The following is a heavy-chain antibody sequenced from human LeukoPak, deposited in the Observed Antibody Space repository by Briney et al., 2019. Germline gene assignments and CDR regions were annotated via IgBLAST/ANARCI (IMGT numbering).Heavy chain of an antibody. CDR2: IKQDGSEK. D-gene: IGHD3-22*01. J-gene: IGHJ4*02. Sequence: GGSLRLSRAASGFTFSTYWMSWVRQAPGEGLEWVANIKQDGSEKYHVDSVKGRFTISRDNAKNSLYLQMDSLRAEDTAVYYCARGSGYYLGHFDYWGQGTLVTVSS. V-gene: IGHV3-7*01. CDR1: GFTFSTYW. CDR3: ARGSGYYLGHFDY.